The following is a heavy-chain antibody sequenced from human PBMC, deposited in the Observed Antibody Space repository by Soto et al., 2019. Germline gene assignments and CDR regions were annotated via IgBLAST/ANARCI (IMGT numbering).Heavy chain of an antibody. CDR2: IHHCGST. J-gene: IGHJ4*02. CDR1: GYTMSSGHY. V-gene: IGHV4-38-2*01. CDR3: ARDTRYFDY. Sequence: PSETLALTCAVSGYTMSSGHYWGWIRQPPGKGLEWSGSIHHCGSTSYNPSLKSRVTISVDTSKNQLSLELSSVTAADTAVYYCARDTRYFDYWGQGTLVTVS. D-gene: IGHD5-18*01.